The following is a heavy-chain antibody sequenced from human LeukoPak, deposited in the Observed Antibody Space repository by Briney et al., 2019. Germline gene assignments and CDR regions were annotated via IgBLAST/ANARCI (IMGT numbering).Heavy chain of an antibody. CDR1: GFTFSSYA. CDR2: ISSSDNTI. J-gene: IGHJ4*02. V-gene: IGHV3-48*02. CDR3: ARVHRGYSYGRLDY. D-gene: IGHD5-18*01. Sequence: GGSLRLSCAASGFTFSSYAMHWVRQPPGKGLEWVSYISSSDNTIHYADSVKGRFTISRDNAKNSLYLEMNSLRDEDTAVYYCARVHRGYSYGRLDYWGQGTLVTVSS.